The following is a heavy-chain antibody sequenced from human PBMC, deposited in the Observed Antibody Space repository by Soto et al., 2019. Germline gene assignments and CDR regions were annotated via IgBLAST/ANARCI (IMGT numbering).Heavy chain of an antibody. CDR3: STDGVIGAFDV. V-gene: IGHV5-51*01. CDR1: GYSFTSYW. CDR2: IYPGDSDT. Sequence: GESLKISCKGSGYSFTSYWIGWVRQMPGKGLEWMGIIYPGDSDTRYSPPFQGQVTISADKSIGAAYLQWNSLRASDTAMYYCSTDGVIGAFDVWGQGTMVTVSS. D-gene: IGHD2-21*01. J-gene: IGHJ3*01.